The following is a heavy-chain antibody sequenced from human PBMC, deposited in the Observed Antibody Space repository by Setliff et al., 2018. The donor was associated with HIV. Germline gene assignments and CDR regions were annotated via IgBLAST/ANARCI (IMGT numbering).Heavy chain of an antibody. CDR3: ARHVPRSSRIDY. J-gene: IGHJ4*02. V-gene: IGHV4-34*01. CDR2: VNYSGTT. CDR1: GGSFSDYQ. Sequence: PSETLSLTCAVYGGSFSDYQWSWVRQSPGKGLEWIGQVNYSGTTRYNPSLRSRVTMSRDMSKNQFSLKLGSVTAADTAVYYCARHVPRSSRIDYWGQGTLVTVSS. D-gene: IGHD6-13*01.